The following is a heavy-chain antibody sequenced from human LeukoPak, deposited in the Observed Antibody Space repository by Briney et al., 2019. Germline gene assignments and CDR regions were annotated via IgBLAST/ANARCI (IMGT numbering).Heavy chain of an antibody. CDR2: ISSSGSTI. V-gene: IGHV3-48*03. CDR3: ARDGRYYYDSSGYYY. CDR1: GFTFSSYE. D-gene: IGHD3-22*01. Sequence: GGSLRLSCAASGFTFSSYEMNWVRQAPGKGLEWVSYISSSGSTIYYADSVKGRFTISRDNAKNSLYLQMNSLRAEDTAVYYCARDGRYYYDSSGYYYWGQGTLVTVSS. J-gene: IGHJ4*02.